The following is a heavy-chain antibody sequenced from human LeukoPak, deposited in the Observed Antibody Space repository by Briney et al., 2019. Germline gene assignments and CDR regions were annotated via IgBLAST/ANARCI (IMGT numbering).Heavy chain of an antibody. J-gene: IGHJ6*03. CDR2: IYYSGST. CDR3: AKTQTRVV. CDR1: GGSISSSSYY. D-gene: IGHD3-10*01. V-gene: IGHV4-39*01. Sequence: SETLSLTCTVSGGSISSSSYYWGWIRQPPGKGLEWIGSIYYSGSTFYNPSLKSRVTISVGTSKNQFSLKLSSVTATDTAVYYCAKTQTRVVWGKGTTVTVSS.